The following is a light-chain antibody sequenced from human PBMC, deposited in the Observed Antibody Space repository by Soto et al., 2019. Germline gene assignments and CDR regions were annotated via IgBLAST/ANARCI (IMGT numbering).Light chain of an antibody. J-gene: IGLJ1*01. Sequence: QSVLTQPASVSGSPGQSITISCTGTSSDVGGYNYVSWYQQHPGKAPKLMIYDVSNRPSGVSNRFSGSKSGNTASLTISGLQVEDEANYACRSYTSSSTLAYVFGPGTKVPVL. CDR2: DVS. CDR1: SSDVGGYNY. V-gene: IGLV2-14*01. CDR3: RSYTSSSTLAYV.